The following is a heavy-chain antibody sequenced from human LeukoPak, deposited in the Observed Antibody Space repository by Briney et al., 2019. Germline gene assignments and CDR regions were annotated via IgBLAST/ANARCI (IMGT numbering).Heavy chain of an antibody. CDR3: ARDTSSPPNWFDP. V-gene: IGHV3-7*01. CDR2: IKQDGSEK. CDR1: GFAFSSYW. J-gene: IGHJ5*02. D-gene: IGHD6-13*01. Sequence: GGSLRLSCAASGFAFSSYWMSWVRQAPGKGLEWVANIKQDGSEKYYVDSVKGRFTISRDNAKNSLYLQMNSLRAEDTAVYYCARDTSSPPNWFDPWGQGTLVTVSS.